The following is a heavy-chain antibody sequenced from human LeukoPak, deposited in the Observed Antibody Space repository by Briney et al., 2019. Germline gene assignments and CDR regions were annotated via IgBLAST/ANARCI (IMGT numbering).Heavy chain of an antibody. CDR3: ARGITIFGVAYDY. CDR2: IYTSGST. J-gene: IGHJ4*02. V-gene: IGHV4-4*07. CDR1: GGSISSYY. Sequence: PSETLSLTCTVSGGSISSYYWGWIRQPAGKGLEWIGRIYTSGSTNYNPPLKSRVTISVDKSKNQFSLKLSSVTAADTAVYYCARGITIFGVAYDYWGQGTLVTVSS. D-gene: IGHD3-3*01.